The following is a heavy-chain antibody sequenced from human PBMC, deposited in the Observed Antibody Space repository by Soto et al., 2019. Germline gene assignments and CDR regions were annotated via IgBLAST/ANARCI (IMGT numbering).Heavy chain of an antibody. J-gene: IGHJ4*02. V-gene: IGHV3-30*18. D-gene: IGHD3-3*01. CDR2: ISYDGSNK. CDR1: GFTFSSYG. CDR3: AKVGEEFLEWFNRGYFDY. Sequence: GGSLRLSCAASGFTFSSYGMHWVRQAPGKGLEWVAVISYDGSNKYYADSVKGRFTISRDNSKNTLYLQMNSLRAEDTAVYYCAKVGEEFLEWFNRGYFDYWGQGTLVTVSS.